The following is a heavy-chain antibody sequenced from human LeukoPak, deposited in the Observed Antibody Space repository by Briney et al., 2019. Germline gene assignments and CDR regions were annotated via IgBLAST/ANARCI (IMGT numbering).Heavy chain of an antibody. D-gene: IGHD6-19*01. CDR3: ARENVLAVAATNYYYGMDV. CDR2: INSDGSST. Sequence: GGSLRLSCAASGFTFSSYWMHWVRQAPGKGLVWVSRINSDGSSTSYADSVKGRFTISREDDNNSLYLQMNSLRGGDTAVYYCARENVLAVAATNYYYGMDVWGQGTTVTVSS. J-gene: IGHJ6*02. CDR1: GFTFSSYW. V-gene: IGHV3-74*01.